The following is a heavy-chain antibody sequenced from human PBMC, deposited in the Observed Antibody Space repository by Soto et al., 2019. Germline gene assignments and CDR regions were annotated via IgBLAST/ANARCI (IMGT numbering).Heavy chain of an antibody. J-gene: IGHJ4*02. CDR1: GFTVSSNY. V-gene: IGHV3-66*01. CDR3: ARDVYYYGSGSFSSY. CDR2: IYGGGST. Sequence: GGSLRLSCAASGFTVSSNYMSWVRQAPGKGLEWVSVIYGGGSTYYADSAKGRFTISRDNSKNTLYLQMDSLRAEDTAVYYCARDVYYYGSGSFSSYWGQGTLVTSPQ. D-gene: IGHD3-10*01.